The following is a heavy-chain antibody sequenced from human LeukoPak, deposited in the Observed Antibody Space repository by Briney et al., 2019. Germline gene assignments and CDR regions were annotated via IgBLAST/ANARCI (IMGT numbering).Heavy chain of an antibody. V-gene: IGHV4-59*01. Sequence: SETLSLTCTVSGGSISSYYWSWIRQPPGKGLEWIGYIYYSGSTNYNPSLKSRVTISVDTSKNQFSLKLSSVTAADTAVYYCARALARGEGWFDPWGQGTLVTVSS. CDR1: GGSISSYY. D-gene: IGHD4-17*01. CDR2: IYYSGST. J-gene: IGHJ5*02. CDR3: ARALARGEGWFDP.